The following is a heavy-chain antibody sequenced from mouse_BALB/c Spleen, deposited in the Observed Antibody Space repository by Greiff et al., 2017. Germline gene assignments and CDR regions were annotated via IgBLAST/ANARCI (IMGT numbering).Heavy chain of an antibody. CDR1: GYSITSGYY. Sequence: EVQLQESGPGLVKPSQSLSLTCSVTGYSITSGYYWNWIRQFPGNKLEWMGYISYDGSNNYNPSLKNRISITRDTSKNQFFLKLNSVTTEDTATYYCASLGPMDYWGQGTSVTVSS. D-gene: IGHD3-3*01. J-gene: IGHJ4*01. CDR3: ASLGPMDY. V-gene: IGHV3-6*02. CDR2: ISYDGSN.